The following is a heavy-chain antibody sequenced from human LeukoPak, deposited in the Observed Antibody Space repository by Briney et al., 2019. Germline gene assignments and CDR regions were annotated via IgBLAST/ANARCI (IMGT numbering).Heavy chain of an antibody. V-gene: IGHV3-30-3*01. J-gene: IGHJ3*02. D-gene: IGHD6-6*01. CDR3: ARDVVQGSSEYDAFDI. CDR2: ISYDGSNK. Sequence: GGSLRLSCAASGFTFSSYAMSWVRQAPGKGLEWVAVISYDGSNKYYADSVKGRFTISRDNSKNTLYLQMNSLRAEDTAVYYCARDVVQGSSEYDAFDIWGQGTMVTVSS. CDR1: GFTFSSYA.